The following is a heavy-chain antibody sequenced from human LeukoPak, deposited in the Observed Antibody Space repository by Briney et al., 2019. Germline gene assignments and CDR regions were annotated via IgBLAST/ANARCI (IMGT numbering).Heavy chain of an antibody. CDR1: GYSFTSYW. CDR2: IYPGDSDT. Sequence: GESLQISCKGSGYSFTSYWIGWVRQRPGKGLEWMGIIYPGDSDTRYSPSFQGQVTISADKSISTAYLQWSSLKASDTAMYYCARRGVRYCSSTSCSASDAFDIWGQGTMVTVSS. CDR3: ARRGVRYCSSTSCSASDAFDI. J-gene: IGHJ3*02. D-gene: IGHD2-2*01. V-gene: IGHV5-51*01.